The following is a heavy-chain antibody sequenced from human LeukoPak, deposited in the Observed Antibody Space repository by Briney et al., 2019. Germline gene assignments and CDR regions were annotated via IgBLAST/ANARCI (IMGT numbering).Heavy chain of an antibody. Sequence: GASVKVSCKASGGTFSSYAISWVRQAPGQGLEWMGRTIPILGIANYAQKFQGRVTITADKSTSTAYMELSSLRSEDTAVYYCARGYFLAGDTAMAYFDYWGQGTLVTVSS. CDR1: GGTFSSYA. V-gene: IGHV1-69*04. CDR3: ARGYFLAGDTAMAYFDY. CDR2: TIPILGIA. D-gene: IGHD5-18*01. J-gene: IGHJ4*02.